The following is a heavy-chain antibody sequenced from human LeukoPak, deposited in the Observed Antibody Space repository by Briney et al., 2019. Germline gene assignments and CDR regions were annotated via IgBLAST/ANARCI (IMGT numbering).Heavy chain of an antibody. J-gene: IGHJ4*02. CDR2: IYTSGST. V-gene: IGHV4-61*02. CDR3: ATIVGATMVIRN. D-gene: IGHD1-26*01. CDR1: GGSISSGSYY. Sequence: SETLSLTCTVSGGSISSGSYYWSWIRQPAGKGLEWIGRIYTSGSTNYNPSLKSRVTTSVDTSKNQFSLKLSSVTAADTAVYYCATIVGATMVIRNWGQGTLVTVSS.